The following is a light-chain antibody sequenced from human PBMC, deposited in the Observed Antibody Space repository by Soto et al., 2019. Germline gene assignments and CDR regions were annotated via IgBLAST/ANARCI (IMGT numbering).Light chain of an antibody. J-gene: IGLJ1*01. Sequence: QSVLTQPPSVSAAXXXKVXXXXSGSSSXIGNNYVSWYQQLPGTAPKLLIYDNNKRPSGIPDRFSGSKSGTSATLGITGLQTGDEADYYCGTWDSSLSAYVFGTGTKLTVL. CDR2: DNN. CDR1: SSXIGNNY. CDR3: GTWDSSLSAYV. V-gene: IGLV1-51*01.